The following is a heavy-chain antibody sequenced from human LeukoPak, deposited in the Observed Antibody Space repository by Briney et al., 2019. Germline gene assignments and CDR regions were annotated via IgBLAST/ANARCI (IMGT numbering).Heavy chain of an antibody. CDR2: LYSGGST. V-gene: IGHV3-53*01. Sequence: GGSLRLSCATSGFSVSTKYMSWVRQAPGKGLEWVSVLYSGGSTYYADSVKGRFTISRDNSRNTLFLQMNSLRVEDTAIYYCTRSDTTMVRFDYWGLGTLVTVSS. CDR3: TRSDTTMVRFDY. CDR1: GFSVSTKY. D-gene: IGHD5-18*01. J-gene: IGHJ4*02.